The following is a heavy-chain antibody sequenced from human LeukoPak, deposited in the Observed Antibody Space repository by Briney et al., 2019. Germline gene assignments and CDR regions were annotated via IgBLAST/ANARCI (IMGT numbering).Heavy chain of an antibody. CDR3: ARVSSHYGMDV. D-gene: IGHD6-13*01. V-gene: IGHV1-8*01. Sequence: ASVKVSSKASGSAFTSYDMNWVRQATGQGVGGMGWMNPNSGNTGYPQKFKGRVTITSTTSISTAYMELSSLRSDDTAVYYCARVSSHYGMDVWGQGTTVTVSS. J-gene: IGHJ6*02. CDR2: MNPNSGNT. CDR1: GSAFTSYD.